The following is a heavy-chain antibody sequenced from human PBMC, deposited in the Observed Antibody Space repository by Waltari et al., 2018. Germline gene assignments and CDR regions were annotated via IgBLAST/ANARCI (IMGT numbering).Heavy chain of an antibody. CDR2: INAGGAT. CDR3: AKAPHRSPADY. Sequence: EVQLLESGGGLVRPGGSARLSCAASGCIFSNYAMSWVRQAPGKGVEWVAVINAGGATYYTDSVEGRFTISRYNSKNTLYLQMDSLRVEDTAVYYCAKAPHRSPADYWGQGTLVTVSS. V-gene: IGHV3-23*03. CDR1: GCIFSNYA. J-gene: IGHJ4*02.